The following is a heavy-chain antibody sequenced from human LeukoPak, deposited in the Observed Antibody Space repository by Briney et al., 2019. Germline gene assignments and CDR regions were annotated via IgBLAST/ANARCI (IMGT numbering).Heavy chain of an antibody. CDR1: GFTVSSNY. CDR3: ARDSPELRYFDY. CDR2: LYSGGGT. D-gene: IGHD3-10*01. V-gene: IGHV3-53*01. J-gene: IGHJ4*02. Sequence: GGSLRLSCAASGFTVSSNYMSCVRQAPGKGLEWVSVLYSGGGTYYADSVKGRFTISRDNSKNTLYLQMNSLRAEDTAVYYCARDSPELRYFDYWGQGTLVTVSS.